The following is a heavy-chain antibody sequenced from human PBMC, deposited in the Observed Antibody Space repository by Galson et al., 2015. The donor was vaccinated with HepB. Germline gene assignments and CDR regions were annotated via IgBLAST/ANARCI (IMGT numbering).Heavy chain of an antibody. CDR2: IYHSGST. D-gene: IGHD3-10*01. J-gene: IGHJ4*02. CDR3: ARHPGLAYFDY. CDR1: GGSIGSGGYS. Sequence: TLSLTCAVSGGSIGSGGYSWSWIRQPPGKALEWIGYIYHSGSTYYNPSLKSRVTISVDTSKNQFSLKLSSVTAADTAVYYCARHPGLAYFDYWGQGTLVAVSS. V-gene: IGHV4-30-2*01.